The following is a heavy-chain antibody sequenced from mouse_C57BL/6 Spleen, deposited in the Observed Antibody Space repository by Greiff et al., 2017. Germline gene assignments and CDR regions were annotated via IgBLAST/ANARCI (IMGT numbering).Heavy chain of an antibody. D-gene: IGHD1-1*01. CDR3: ARKDYGSSYWYFDV. Sequence: QVQLQQSGAELARPGASVKLSCKASGYTFTSYGISWVKQRTGQGLEWIGEIYPRSGTTYYNEQFKGKATLTADKSSSTAYMELRSLTSEDSADYFCARKDYGSSYWYFDVWGTGTTVTVSS. CDR2: IYPRSGTT. J-gene: IGHJ1*03. V-gene: IGHV1-81*01. CDR1: GYTFTSYG.